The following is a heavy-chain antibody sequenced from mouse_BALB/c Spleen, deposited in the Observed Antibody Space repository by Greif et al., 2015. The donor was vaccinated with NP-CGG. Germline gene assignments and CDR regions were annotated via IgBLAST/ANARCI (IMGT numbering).Heavy chain of an antibody. CDR2: ISDGGSYT. V-gene: IGHV5-4*02. J-gene: IGHJ4*01. Sequence: EVNVVESGGGLVKPGGSLKLSCAASGSTFSDYYMYWVRQTPEKRLEWVATISDGGSYTYYPDSVKGRFTISRDNAKNNLYLQMSSLKSEDTAMYYCARDEVWRGAMDYWGQGTSVTVSS. D-gene: IGHD2-10*02. CDR3: ARDEVWRGAMDY. CDR1: GSTFSDYY.